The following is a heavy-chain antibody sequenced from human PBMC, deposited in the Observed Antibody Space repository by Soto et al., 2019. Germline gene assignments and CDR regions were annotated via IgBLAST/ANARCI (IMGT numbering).Heavy chain of an antibody. CDR1: GLTFSSAL. CDR3: TTGLTIFGVVIDP. V-gene: IGHV3-15*01. J-gene: IGHJ5*02. CDR2: SKRKSGGATT. D-gene: IGHD3-3*01. Sequence: GGSLLVSCAATGLTFSSALMPWVRQAPGKGLEGVGRSKRKSGGATTDYAAPVRGRFIISRDDSKNTLYLQKNSLETEDTAVYSCTTGLTIFGVVIDPWGKGILVTGS.